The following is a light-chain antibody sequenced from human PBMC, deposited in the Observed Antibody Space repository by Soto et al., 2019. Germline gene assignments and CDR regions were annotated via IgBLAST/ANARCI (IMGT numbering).Light chain of an antibody. CDR1: QGISSY. J-gene: IGKJ5*01. Sequence: DIQMTQPPSSLSASVGDRVTITCRASQGISSYLAWYQQKPGKAPKLLIYAASTLQGGVPSRFSGSGSGTDFTLTVNSLQPEDLATYYCQQLNSYPITFGQGTRLEIK. CDR3: QQLNSYPIT. CDR2: AAS. V-gene: IGKV1-9*01.